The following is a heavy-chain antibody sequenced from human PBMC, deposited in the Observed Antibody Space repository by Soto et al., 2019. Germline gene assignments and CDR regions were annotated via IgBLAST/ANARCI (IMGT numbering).Heavy chain of an antibody. CDR1: GVSITSSSSY. Sequence: SETLSLTCTVSGVSITSSSSYWGWIRPPPGKGLEWIGSIYYSGSTYYNPSLKSRVTISVDTSKNQFSLKLSSVTAADTAVYYCARHETYYYYVMDVWGQGTTVTVS. J-gene: IGHJ6*02. CDR3: ARHETYYYYVMDV. CDR2: IYYSGST. V-gene: IGHV4-39*01.